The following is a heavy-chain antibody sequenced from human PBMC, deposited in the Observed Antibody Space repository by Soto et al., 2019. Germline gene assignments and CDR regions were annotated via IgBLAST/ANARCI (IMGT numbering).Heavy chain of an antibody. D-gene: IGHD6-13*01. Sequence: SETLSLTCTVSGGSISSYDWGWIRQHPGKGLEWIGYIYYSGSTNYNPSLKSRVTISVDTSKNQFSLKLSSVTAADTAVYYCAREPAAAGISWFDPWGQGTLVTVSS. CDR2: IYYSGST. J-gene: IGHJ5*02. CDR3: AREPAAAGISWFDP. V-gene: IGHV4-59*12. CDR1: GGSISSYD.